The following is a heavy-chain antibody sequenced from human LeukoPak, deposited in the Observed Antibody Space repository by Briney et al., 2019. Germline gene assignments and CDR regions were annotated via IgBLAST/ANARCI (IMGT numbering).Heavy chain of an antibody. V-gene: IGHV4-38-2*02. CDR2: IYHSGST. CDR3: AREDWGYRPFYYFDY. Sequence: PSETLSLTCTVSGYSISSGYYWGWIRQPPGKGLEWIGSIYHSGSTYYNPSLKSRVTISVDTSKNQFSLKLSSVTAADTAVYYCAREDWGYRPFYYFDYWGQGTLVTVSS. CDR1: GYSISSGYY. J-gene: IGHJ4*02. D-gene: IGHD3-16*02.